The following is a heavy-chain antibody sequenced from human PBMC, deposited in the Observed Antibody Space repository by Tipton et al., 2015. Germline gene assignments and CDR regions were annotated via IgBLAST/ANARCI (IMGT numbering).Heavy chain of an antibody. V-gene: IGHV4-30-4*01. D-gene: IGHD6-6*01. J-gene: IGHJ4*02. CDR3: ARGSAARPGH. CDR2: IINSGST. Sequence: TLSLTCTVSGGSVSSGSYYWSWVRQPPGKGLEWIGYIINSGSTYYNPSLKSRVTMSVDMSKNQFYLKLSSVTIADTAVYFCARGSAARPGHWGQGTLVTVSS. CDR1: GGSVSSGSYY.